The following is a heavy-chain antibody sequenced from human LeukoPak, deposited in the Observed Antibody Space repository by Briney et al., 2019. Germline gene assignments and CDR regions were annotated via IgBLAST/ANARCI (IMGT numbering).Heavy chain of an antibody. CDR3: AREGHSGDYFDY. Sequence: GGSLRLSCVVSGFTFSSYWMSWVRQAPGKGLEWVANIKRDGGEEYYVDSVKGRFTISRDNAKKSLYLQMNSLRAEDTAVYYCAREGHSGDYFDYWGQGTLVTVSS. CDR2: IKRDGGEE. CDR1: GFTFSSYW. J-gene: IGHJ4*02. V-gene: IGHV3-7*05. D-gene: IGHD2-21*01.